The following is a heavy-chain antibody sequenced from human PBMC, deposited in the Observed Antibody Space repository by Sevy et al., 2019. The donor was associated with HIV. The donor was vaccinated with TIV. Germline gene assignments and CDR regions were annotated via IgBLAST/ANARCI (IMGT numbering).Heavy chain of an antibody. V-gene: IGHV3-15*01. CDR2: IKSETDGGAT. D-gene: IGHD3-16*01. CDR1: GFTFSGAW. CDR3: TTDLGIYASK. J-gene: IGHJ4*02. Sequence: GGSLRLSCEASGFTFSGAWMSWVRQVPGKGLEWLGRIKSETDGGATDYAAPVKGRFTISRDDSKKTLYLQVNSLQVEDTAVYYCTTDLGIYASKWGQGTLVTVSS.